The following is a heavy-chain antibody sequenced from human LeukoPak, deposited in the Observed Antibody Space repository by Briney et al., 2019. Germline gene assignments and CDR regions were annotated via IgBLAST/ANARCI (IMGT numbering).Heavy chain of an antibody. CDR2: INPNSGGT. D-gene: IGHD3-22*01. CDR1: GYTFTVYY. Sequence: ASVKVSCKASGYTFTVYYMHGVRQAPGQGLEGMGWINPNSGGTNYAQKFQGRVTMTRDTSISTVYMELSSLRSDDTAVYYCARDERYDSSGYPFDYWGQGTLVTVSS. V-gene: IGHV1-2*02. J-gene: IGHJ4*02. CDR3: ARDERYDSSGYPFDY.